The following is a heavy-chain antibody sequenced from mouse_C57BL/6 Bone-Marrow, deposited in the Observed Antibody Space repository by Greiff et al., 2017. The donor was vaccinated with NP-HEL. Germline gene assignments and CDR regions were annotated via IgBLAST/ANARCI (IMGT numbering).Heavy chain of an antibody. D-gene: IGHD1-1*01. CDR2: IWRGGST. Sequence: VQLQQSGPGLVQPSQSLSITCTVSGFSLTSYGVHWVRQSPGKGLEWLGVIWRGGSTDYNAAFMSRLSITKDNSKSQVFFKMNSLQADDTAIYYCAKTHFITTVVATDYAMDYWGQGTSVTVSS. CDR3: AKTHFITTVVATDYAMDY. J-gene: IGHJ4*01. CDR1: GFSLTSYG. V-gene: IGHV2-5*01.